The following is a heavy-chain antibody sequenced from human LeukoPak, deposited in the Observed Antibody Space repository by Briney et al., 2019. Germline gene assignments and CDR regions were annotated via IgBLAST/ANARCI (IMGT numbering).Heavy chain of an antibody. CDR3: ARDIYDTSGLYYFDF. CDR1: GFTFSSYG. Sequence: GGSLRLSCAASGFTFSSYGMHWVRQAPGKGLEWVANVWYDGSNKYCADSVKGRFTISRDNSKNTLYLQMNSLRAEDTAFYYCARDIYDTSGLYYFDFWGQGTLVTVSS. D-gene: IGHD3-22*01. V-gene: IGHV3-33*01. CDR2: VWYDGSNK. J-gene: IGHJ4*02.